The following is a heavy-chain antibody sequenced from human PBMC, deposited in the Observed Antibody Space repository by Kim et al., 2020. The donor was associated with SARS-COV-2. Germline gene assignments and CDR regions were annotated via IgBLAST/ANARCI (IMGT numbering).Heavy chain of an antibody. CDR1: GGSISPYY. V-gene: IGHV4-59*13. D-gene: IGHD2-15*01. J-gene: IGHJ3*02. CDR3: ARDRVGNIGFDI. Sequence: SETLSLTCNVSGGSISPYYWSWLRQPPGKGLEWIGYIYYSGTTNYNPSLMSRVTILVDTSKNQFSLKLSSVTTADTAVYYCARDRVGNIGFDIWGQGTMVTVSS. CDR2: IYYSGTT.